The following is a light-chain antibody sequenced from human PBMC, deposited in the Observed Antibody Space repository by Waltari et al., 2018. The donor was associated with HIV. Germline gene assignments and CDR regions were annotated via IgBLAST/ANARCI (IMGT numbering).Light chain of an antibody. Sequence: QSALTQPASVSASPGQSITISCTGTSSDVGGSNYVSWYQQPPGKAPKLMIYEVSKRPSGVSNRFSGSKSGNTASLTISGLQAEDEADYYCSSYTSSSTVVFGGGTKLTVL. V-gene: IGLV2-14*01. CDR1: SSDVGGSNY. CDR3: SSYTSSSTVV. CDR2: EVS. J-gene: IGLJ2*01.